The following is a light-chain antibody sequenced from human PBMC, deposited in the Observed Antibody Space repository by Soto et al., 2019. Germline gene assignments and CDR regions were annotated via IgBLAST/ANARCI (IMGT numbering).Light chain of an antibody. CDR3: SSCPTCSTRL. CDR1: SSDGGSYNL. J-gene: IGLJ1*01. V-gene: IGLV2-14*02. Sequence: QSVLTQPASVSGSPGQSITISCTGTSSDGGSYNLVSWYQQYPGKPPKLMIYEVSYRPSGVSNRLSGSKSGNTASLPISWLQAADEADYYCSSCPTCSTRLFGAGTNLTV. CDR2: EVS.